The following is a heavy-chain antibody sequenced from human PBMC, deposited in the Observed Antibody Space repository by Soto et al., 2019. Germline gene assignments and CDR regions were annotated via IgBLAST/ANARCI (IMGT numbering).Heavy chain of an antibody. J-gene: IGHJ4*02. D-gene: IGHD4-17*01. V-gene: IGHV4-38-2*02. CDR2: IYHSGST. CDR3: ARDPPELVEDYGGNFDY. Sequence: SETLSLTCTVSGYSISSGYYWGWIRQPPGKGLEWIGSIYHSGSTYYNPSLKSRVTISVDTSKNQFSLTLSSVTAADTAVYYCARDPPELVEDYGGNFDYWGQGTLVTVSS. CDR1: GYSISSGYY.